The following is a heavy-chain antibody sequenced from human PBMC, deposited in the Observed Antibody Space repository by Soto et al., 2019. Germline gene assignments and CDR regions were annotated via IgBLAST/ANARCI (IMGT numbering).Heavy chain of an antibody. CDR1: GFNLSIYT. Sequence: EAQLVESGGGLVKPGGSLRLSCAASGFNLSIYTMNWVRQAPGKGLEWVSSISGNNVYVYYADSVKGRFTISRDNAKNSLTLQMNSLRAEDTAVYYCTRDRCSGGSCYRTYAVDLWGQGTLATVSS. D-gene: IGHD2-15*01. CDR2: ISGNNVYV. CDR3: TRDRCSGGSCYRTYAVDL. V-gene: IGHV3-21*01. J-gene: IGHJ3*01.